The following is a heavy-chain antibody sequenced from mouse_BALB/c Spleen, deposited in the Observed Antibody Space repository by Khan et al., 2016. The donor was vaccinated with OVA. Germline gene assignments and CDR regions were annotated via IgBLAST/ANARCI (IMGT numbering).Heavy chain of an antibody. J-gene: IGHJ2*01. CDR1: GFTFSSFG. V-gene: IGHV5-17*02. Sequence: ELVESGGGLVQPGGSRKLSCAASGFTFSSFGMHWVRQAPEKGLEWVAYISSGSSTIYYADTVKGRFTISRDNSKNTLFLQMTSLRSEDAALYYCASHYYGKNYFDYWGQGTTLTVSS. CDR2: ISSGSSTI. CDR3: ASHYYGKNYFDY. D-gene: IGHD1-1*01.